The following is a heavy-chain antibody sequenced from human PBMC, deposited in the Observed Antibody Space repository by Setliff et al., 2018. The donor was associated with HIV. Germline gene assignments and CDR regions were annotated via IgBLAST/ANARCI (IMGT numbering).Heavy chain of an antibody. Sequence: ASVKVSCKASGYTFTRHGISWVRQAPGQGLEWMGWISVYNGNTNYAQKLQGRVTMTTDTSTTTAYMELRSLRFDDTAIYYCAGDPSLGPYCSRTNCYTGWIDPWGQGTLVTVSS. D-gene: IGHD2-2*02. V-gene: IGHV1-18*01. CDR1: GYTFTRHG. CDR3: AGDPSLGPYCSRTNCYTGWIDP. CDR2: ISVYNGNT. J-gene: IGHJ5*02.